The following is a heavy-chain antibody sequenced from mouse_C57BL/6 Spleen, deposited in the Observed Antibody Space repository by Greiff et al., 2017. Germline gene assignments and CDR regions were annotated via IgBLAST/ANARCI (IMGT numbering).Heavy chain of an antibody. V-gene: IGHV1-19*01. J-gene: IGHJ3*01. CDR2: INPYNGGT. Sequence: VQLQQSGPVLVKPGASVKMSCKASGYTFTDYYMNWVKQSHGKSLEWIGVINPYNGGTSYNQKFNGKATLTVDKSSSTAYIELNSLTSEDSAVYYGARGYYGSSYGLAYWGQGTLVTVAA. D-gene: IGHD1-1*01. CDR3: ARGYYGSSYGLAY. CDR1: GYTFTDYY.